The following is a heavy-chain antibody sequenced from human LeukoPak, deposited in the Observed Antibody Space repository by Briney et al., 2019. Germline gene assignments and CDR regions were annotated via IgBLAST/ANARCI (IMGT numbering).Heavy chain of an antibody. D-gene: IGHD6-13*01. CDR3: AKGGQQLVRYYFDY. CDR1: GXTFSSYG. V-gene: IGHV3-30*18. J-gene: IGHJ4*02. CDR2: ISYDGSNE. Sequence: GGSLRLSCAASGXTFSSYGMHWVRQAPGKGLEWVAVISYDGSNEYYADSVKGRFTVSRDNSKNTLYLQMNSLRAEDTAVYYCAKGGQQLVRYYFDYWGQGTLVTVSS.